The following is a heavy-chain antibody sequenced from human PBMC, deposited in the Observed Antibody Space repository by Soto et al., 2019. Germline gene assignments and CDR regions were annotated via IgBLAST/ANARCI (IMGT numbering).Heavy chain of an antibody. D-gene: IGHD3-10*01. V-gene: IGHV3-48*03. J-gene: IGHJ4*02. CDR2: ISSSGSTI. Sequence: EVQLVESGGGLVQPGGSLRLSCAASGFTFSSYEMNWVRQAPGKGLEWVSYISSSGSTIYYADSVKGRFTISRDNAKNSLYLQMNSLRAEDSAVYFCARGSRDSYPGSRIFDLWGRGTRVTVSS. CDR3: ARGSRDSYPGSRIFDL. CDR1: GFTFSSYE.